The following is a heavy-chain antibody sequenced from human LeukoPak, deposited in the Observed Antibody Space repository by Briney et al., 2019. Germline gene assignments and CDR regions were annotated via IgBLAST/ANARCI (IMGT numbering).Heavy chain of an antibody. CDR2: IWYDGSNK. V-gene: IGHV3-33*01. D-gene: IGHD3-16*01. CDR3: ARDVGGAISYYFDY. Sequence: GRSLRLSCPAYTFTFSSYGIHWVRHVPGNWLEWVAFIWYDGSNKYYADSVKGRFTISRDNSKNTLYLQMNSLRAEDTAVYYCARDVGGAISYYFDYWGQGTLVTVSS. CDR1: TFTFSSYG. J-gene: IGHJ4*02.